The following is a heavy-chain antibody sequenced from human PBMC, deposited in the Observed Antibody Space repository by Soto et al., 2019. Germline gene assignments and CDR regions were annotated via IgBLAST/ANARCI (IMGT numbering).Heavy chain of an antibody. D-gene: IGHD3-10*01. J-gene: IGHJ3*02. CDR1: GFTFSSYG. CDR2: IWYDGSNK. Sequence: QVQLVESGGGVVQPGRSLRLSCAASGFTFSSYGMHWVRQAPGKGLEWVAVIWYDGSNKYYADSVKGRFTISRDNSKNTLYLQMNSLRAEDTAVYYCAREGFDYGSGSYYMRAFDIWGQGTMVTVSS. V-gene: IGHV3-33*01. CDR3: AREGFDYGSGSYYMRAFDI.